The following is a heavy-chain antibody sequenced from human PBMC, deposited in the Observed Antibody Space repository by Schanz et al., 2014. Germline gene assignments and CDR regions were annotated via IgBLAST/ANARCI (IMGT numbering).Heavy chain of an antibody. CDR1: GVSIGGYY. Sequence: QVQLQESGPGLVKPSETLSLTCTVSGVSIGGYYWSWIRQPPGKGLEWIGYIYYSGSTNYNPSLKSRVTVSVDTSKNQFSLKLSSVTAADTAVYYCARAAGSLYAFDIWGQGTMVTVSS. V-gene: IGHV4-59*12. J-gene: IGHJ3*02. D-gene: IGHD1-26*01. CDR2: IYYSGST. CDR3: ARAAGSLYAFDI.